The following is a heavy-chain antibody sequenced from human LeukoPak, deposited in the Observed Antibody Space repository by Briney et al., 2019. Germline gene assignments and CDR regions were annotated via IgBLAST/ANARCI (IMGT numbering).Heavy chain of an antibody. D-gene: IGHD3-22*01. CDR1: GGSISTCY. CDR3: ARLSGRYYYDNSGYYGD. J-gene: IGHJ4*02. V-gene: IGHV4-59*08. Sequence: SETLSLTCTVSGGSISTCYWSWIRQPPGKGLEWIGYIYYSGSTNYNPSLKSRVTMSVDTSKNQFSLKLSSVTAADTAVYYCARLSGRYYYDNSGYYGDWGQGTLVTVSS. CDR2: IYYSGST.